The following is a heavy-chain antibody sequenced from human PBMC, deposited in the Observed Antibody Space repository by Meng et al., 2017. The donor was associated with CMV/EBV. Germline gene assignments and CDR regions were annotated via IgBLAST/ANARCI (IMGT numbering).Heavy chain of an antibody. D-gene: IGHD6-19*01. CDR2: IYSGGST. V-gene: IGHV3-53*01. CDR3: ARVSASSDCYGY. CDR1: GFTVSSNY. Sequence: GGSLRLSCAASGFTVSSNYMSWVRQAPGKGLEWVSVIYSGGSTYYADSVKGRFTIYRDNSKNTLYLQMNSLRAEDTAVYYCARVSASSDCYGYWGQGTLVTVSS. J-gene: IGHJ4*02.